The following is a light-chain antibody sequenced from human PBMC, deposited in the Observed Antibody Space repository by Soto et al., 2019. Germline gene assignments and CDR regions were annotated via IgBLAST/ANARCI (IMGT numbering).Light chain of an antibody. CDR3: QVWEGSSDHVL. J-gene: IGLJ2*01. CDR1: NIGSKN. CDR2: YDS. V-gene: IGLV3-21*01. Sequence: SYELTQPPSVSVAPGKTARITCGGDNIGSKNVHWYQQRPGQAPVLVIYYDSDRPSGMPERLSGSNSVNTATLTISRVEAGDEADYYCQVWEGSSDHVLFGGGTKLTVL.